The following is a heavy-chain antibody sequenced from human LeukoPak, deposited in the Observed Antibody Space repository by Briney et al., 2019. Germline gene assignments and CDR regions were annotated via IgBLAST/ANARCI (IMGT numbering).Heavy chain of an antibody. Sequence: ASVKVSCKVSGNSLSELSIQWVRQAPGKGLECMGGFDPEEAKMVYAQNFQGRVTMTEDTSTQTAYKELSGLISDATAVYYCTTRSGDFWSGFVNWGQGTLVTVSS. V-gene: IGHV1-24*01. CDR2: FDPEEAKM. D-gene: IGHD3-3*01. CDR3: TTRSGDFWSGFVN. J-gene: IGHJ4*02. CDR1: GNSLSELS.